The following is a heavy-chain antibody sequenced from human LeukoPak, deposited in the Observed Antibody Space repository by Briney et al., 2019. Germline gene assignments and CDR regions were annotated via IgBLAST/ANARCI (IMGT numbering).Heavy chain of an antibody. V-gene: IGHV3-48*02. J-gene: IGHJ4*02. CDR3: VTAAVAGTVY. D-gene: IGHD6-19*01. CDR2: ITSSSGTV. Sequence: PGGSLRLSCAASGFTFSNYGTNWVRQAPGKGLEWVSHITSSSGTVYYADSVEGRFTISRDNAKNSLYLQMNSLRDEDTAVYFCVTAAVAGTVYCGQGTLVTVSS. CDR1: GFTFSNYG.